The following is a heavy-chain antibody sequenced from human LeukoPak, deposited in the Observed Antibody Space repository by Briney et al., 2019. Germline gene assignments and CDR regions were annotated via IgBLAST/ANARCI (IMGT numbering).Heavy chain of an antibody. CDR2: ISTSSRNI. D-gene: IGHD3-10*01. Sequence: YPGGSLRLSCAASGFSFSSYTMNWVRQAPGKGLEWVSSISTSSRNIFYADPVKGRFTISRDNAKNSLSLQMNTLRAEDTAVYYCAREHGSGRFYGVDVWGKGTAVTVSS. CDR3: AREHGSGRFYGVDV. V-gene: IGHV3-21*01. CDR1: GFSFSSYT. J-gene: IGHJ6*04.